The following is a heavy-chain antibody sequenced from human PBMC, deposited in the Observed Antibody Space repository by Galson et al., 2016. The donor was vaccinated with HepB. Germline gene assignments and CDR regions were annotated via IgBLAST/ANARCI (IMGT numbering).Heavy chain of an antibody. V-gene: IGHV3-30*03. J-gene: IGHJ4*01. CDR1: GFTFSRYG. CDR2: ISYDGSNK. Sequence: SLRLSCAASGFTFSRYGMHWVRQAPGKGLEWVAVISYDGSNKYYEDSVKGRFTISRDNSKNTLYLQMNSLRAEDTAVYFCVRQASGYSSGWFYFDSWGHGTLVTVSS. CDR3: VRQASGYSSGWFYFDS. D-gene: IGHD6-19*01.